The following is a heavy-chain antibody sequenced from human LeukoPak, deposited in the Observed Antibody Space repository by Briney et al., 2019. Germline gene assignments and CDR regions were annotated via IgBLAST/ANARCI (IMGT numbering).Heavy chain of an antibody. D-gene: IGHD6-19*01. J-gene: IGHJ4*02. Sequence: TGGSLRLSCAAPGFTFSSHSMNWVRQAPGKGLEWVSSISSSSYIYYADSVKGRFTISRDNAKNSLYLQMNSLRAEDTAVYYCARDREAVAGPFDYWGQGTLVTVSS. CDR1: GFTFSSHS. CDR2: ISSSSYI. CDR3: ARDREAVAGPFDY. V-gene: IGHV3-21*01.